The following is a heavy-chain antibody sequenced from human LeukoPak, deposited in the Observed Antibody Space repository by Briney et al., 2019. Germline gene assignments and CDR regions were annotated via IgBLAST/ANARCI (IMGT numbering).Heavy chain of an antibody. CDR3: SLEGSSWYRYFQH. J-gene: IGHJ1*01. V-gene: IGHV3-7*05. D-gene: IGHD6-13*01. Sequence: GSLRLSCAASGFTFSSYWMSWVRQAPGKGLEWVDNIKQDGSEKYYVDSVKGRFTISRDNAKNSLYLQMNSLRAEDTAVYYSSLEGSSWYRYFQHWGQGTLVTVSS. CDR1: GFTFSSYW. CDR2: IKQDGSEK.